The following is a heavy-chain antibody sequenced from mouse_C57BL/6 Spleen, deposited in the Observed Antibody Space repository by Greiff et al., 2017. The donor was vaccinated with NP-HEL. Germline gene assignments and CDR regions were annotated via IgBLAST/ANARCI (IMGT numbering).Heavy chain of an antibody. CDR2: IDPSDSYT. CDR3: ARGNYGSSAWYFDV. J-gene: IGHJ1*03. CDR1: GYTFTSYW. V-gene: IGHV1-69*01. D-gene: IGHD1-1*01. Sequence: VQLQQPGAELVMPGASVKLSCKASGYTFTSYWMHWVTQRPGQGLEWIGEIDPSDSYTNYNQKFKGKSTLTVDKSSSTAYMQLSSLTSEDSAVYYCARGNYGSSAWYFDVWGTGTTVTVSS.